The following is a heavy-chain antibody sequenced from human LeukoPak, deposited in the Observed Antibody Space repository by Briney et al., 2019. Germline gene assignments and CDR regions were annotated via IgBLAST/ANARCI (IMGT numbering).Heavy chain of an antibody. CDR1: GFTFSSYA. CDR3: ANGKYSSGHSPDAPS. CDR2: ISGSGGST. V-gene: IGHV3-23*01. D-gene: IGHD3-22*01. Sequence: SGGSLRLSCAASGFTFSSYAMSWVRQAPGKGLEWVSAISGSGGSTYYADSVKGRFTISRDNSKNTLYLQMHSLRAEDTAVYYCANGKYSSGHSPDAPSWGQGTLVTVSS. J-gene: IGHJ5*02.